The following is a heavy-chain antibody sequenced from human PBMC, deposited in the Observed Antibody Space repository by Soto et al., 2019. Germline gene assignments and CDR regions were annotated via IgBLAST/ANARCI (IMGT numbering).Heavy chain of an antibody. CDR3: ERPRGYSGYDSDIDY. Sequence: SEPLCLPCTVSGGSISNSGGHWGWIPQPPGKGLEWIGSIYYSGSTYYNPSLKRRVTISVDTSKNQFSLKLSSVTAADTAVYYCERPRGYSGYDSDIDYWGQGTLVTVSS. D-gene: IGHD5-12*01. CDR2: IYYSGST. J-gene: IGHJ4*02. V-gene: IGHV4-39*01. CDR1: GGSISNSGGH.